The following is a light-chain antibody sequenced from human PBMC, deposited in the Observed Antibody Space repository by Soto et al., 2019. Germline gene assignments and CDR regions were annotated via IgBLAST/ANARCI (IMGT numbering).Light chain of an antibody. V-gene: IGKV3-20*01. Sequence: EIVLTQSPGTLSLSPGERATLSCRASQSVSSSDLAWYQQKPDQATRLLIYGASSRATGIPDRFSGSWSGTVFSLTISRLELDDFAVDYCQQYDSSLGLTFGGGTKVEIK. J-gene: IGKJ4*01. CDR1: QSVSSSD. CDR2: GAS. CDR3: QQYDSSLGLT.